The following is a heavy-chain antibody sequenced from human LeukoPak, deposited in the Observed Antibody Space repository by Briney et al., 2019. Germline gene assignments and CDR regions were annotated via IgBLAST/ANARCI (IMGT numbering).Heavy chain of an antibody. CDR2: INPNTGGT. Sequence: ASVKVSCRASGYTFSGHCMHWVRQAPGQGLEWMGWINPNTGGTNYAQKFQGGVTMTRDTSISTVYMELRRLRSDDTAVYYCVRDMYDFLSAAYYFDYWGQGTLVTVSS. CDR3: VRDMYDFLSAAYYFDY. J-gene: IGHJ4*02. D-gene: IGHD3-3*01. V-gene: IGHV1-2*02. CDR1: GYTFSGHC.